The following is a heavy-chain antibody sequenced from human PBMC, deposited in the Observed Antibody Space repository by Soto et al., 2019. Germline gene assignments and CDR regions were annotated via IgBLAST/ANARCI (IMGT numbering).Heavy chain of an antibody. CDR2: IYYSGNT. D-gene: IGHD1-1*01. CDR3: ARRGQLRAFDS. J-gene: IGHJ4*02. CDR1: GGSISSGGYY. Sequence: QVQLQESGPGPVKPSQTLSLTCTVSGGSISSGGYYWSWIRQHPGKGLEWIGCIYYSGNTYCIPSLKSRVTMSVDTSKNQFSLNLSSVTAADTAVYYCARRGQLRAFDSWGQGILVTVSS. V-gene: IGHV4-31*03.